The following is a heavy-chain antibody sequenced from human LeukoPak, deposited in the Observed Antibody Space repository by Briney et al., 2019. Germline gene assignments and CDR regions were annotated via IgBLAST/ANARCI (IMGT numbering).Heavy chain of an antibody. J-gene: IGHJ3*02. CDR2: IKQDGSEK. CDR3: ARVSYSGYERVDAFDI. D-gene: IGHD5-12*01. V-gene: IGHV3-7*03. CDR1: GFTFSSYW. Sequence: QPGGSLRLSCAASGFTFSSYWMSWVRQAPGKGLEWVANIKQDGSEKYYADSVKGRFTISRDNAKNSLYLQMNSLRAEDTAVYYCARVSYSGYERVDAFDIWGQGTMVTVSS.